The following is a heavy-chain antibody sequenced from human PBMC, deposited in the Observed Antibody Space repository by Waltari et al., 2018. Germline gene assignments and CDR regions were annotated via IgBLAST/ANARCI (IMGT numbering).Heavy chain of an antibody. CDR3: ARELGTTYYYDSSGYHDAFDI. D-gene: IGHD3-22*01. V-gene: IGHV4-59*01. J-gene: IGHJ3*02. CDR1: GGSISSYY. CDR2: IYYSGST. Sequence: QVQLQESGPGLVKPSETLSLTCTVSGGSISSYYWSWIRQPPGKGLEWIGYIYYSGSTNYNPSLKSRVTISVDTSKNQFSLKLSSVTAADTAMYYCARELGTTYYYDSSGYHDAFDIWGQGTMVTVSS.